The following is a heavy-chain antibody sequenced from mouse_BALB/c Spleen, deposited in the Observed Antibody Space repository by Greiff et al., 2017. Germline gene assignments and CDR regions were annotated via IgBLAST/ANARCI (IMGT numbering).Heavy chain of an antibody. J-gene: IGHJ4*01. CDR2: ISDGGSYT. CDR3: ARDRTAPSYAMDY. CDR1: GFTFSDYY. Sequence: EVQLVESGGGLVKPGGSLKLSCAASGFTFSDYYMYWVRQTPEKRLEWVATISDGGSYTYYPDSVKGRFTISRDNAKNNLYLQMSSLKSEDTAMYYCARDRTAPSYAMDYWGQGTSVTVSS. V-gene: IGHV5-4*02.